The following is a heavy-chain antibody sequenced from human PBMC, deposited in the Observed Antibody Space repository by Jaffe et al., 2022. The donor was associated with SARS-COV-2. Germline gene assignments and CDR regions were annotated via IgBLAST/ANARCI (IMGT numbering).Heavy chain of an antibody. V-gene: IGHV3-33*01. Sequence: QVQLVESGGGVVQPGRSLRLSCAASGFTFSSYGMHWVRQAPGKGLEWVAVIWYDGSNKYYADSVKGRFTISRDNSKNTLYLQMNSLRAEDTAVYYCARDRSGDYIDYWGQGTLVTVSS. D-gene: IGHD4-17*01. CDR3: ARDRSGDYIDY. CDR1: GFTFSSYG. CDR2: IWYDGSNK. J-gene: IGHJ4*02.